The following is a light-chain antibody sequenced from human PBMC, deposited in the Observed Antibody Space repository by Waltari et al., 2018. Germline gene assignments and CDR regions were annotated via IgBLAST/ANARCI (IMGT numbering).Light chain of an antibody. CDR2: GAS. V-gene: IGKV3-20*01. CDR1: QSVSSDS. J-gene: IGKJ2*01. CDR3: QQYGSSPYT. Sequence: EIVLTKSPDTLSLSPGERANLSCRASQSVSSDSLAWYQQKHGQAPRLLIYGASSRATGIPDRFSGSGSGTDFTLTVSRLEPEDFAVYYCQQYGSSPYTFGQGTKVDIK.